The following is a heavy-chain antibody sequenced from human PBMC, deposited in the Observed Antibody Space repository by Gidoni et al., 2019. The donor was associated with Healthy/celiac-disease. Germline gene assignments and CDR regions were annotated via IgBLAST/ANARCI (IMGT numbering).Heavy chain of an antibody. CDR1: GVTFSSYA. CDR3: AKGSVRYPLWFDP. J-gene: IGHJ5*02. V-gene: IGHV3-23*01. Sequence: EVQLLESGGGLVQPGGSLRLSCPASGVTFSSYAMSWVRQAPGKGLGWVSAISGSGGSTYYADSVKGRFTISRDNSKNTLYLQMNSLRAEDTAVYYCAKGSVRYPLWFDPWGQGTLVTVSS. CDR2: ISGSGGST. D-gene: IGHD3-9*01.